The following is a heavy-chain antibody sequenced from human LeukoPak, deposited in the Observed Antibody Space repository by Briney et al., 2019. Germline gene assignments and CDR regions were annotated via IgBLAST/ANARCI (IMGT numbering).Heavy chain of an antibody. J-gene: IGHJ4*02. CDR1: GFTSSSYG. D-gene: IGHD1-26*01. V-gene: IGHV3-30*18. CDR2: ITYDGSNK. Sequence: GGSLRLSCAASGFTSSSYGMHWVRQAPGKGLEWVAVITYDGSNKFYADSVKGRFTISRDNSKNTLYVQMNSLRAEDTAVYYCAKERGVGGTNTNGYLDYWGQGTLVTVSS. CDR3: AKERGVGGTNTNGYLDY.